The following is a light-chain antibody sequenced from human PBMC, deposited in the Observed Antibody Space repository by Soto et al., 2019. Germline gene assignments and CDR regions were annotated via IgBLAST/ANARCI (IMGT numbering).Light chain of an antibody. CDR2: WAS. J-gene: IGKJ3*01. Sequence: DILMPQSPDSLAVPLGERATINCKSSQSVLSSSYNSNYLAWFQQKPGQPPRLLIYWASTRGSAFPDRFSGSGSGTDFTVDISTLQAEDVAVYCCQQYSSVSCTFGPGNKVEIK. CDR3: QQYSSVSCT. V-gene: IGKV4-1*01. CDR1: QSVLSSSYNSNY.